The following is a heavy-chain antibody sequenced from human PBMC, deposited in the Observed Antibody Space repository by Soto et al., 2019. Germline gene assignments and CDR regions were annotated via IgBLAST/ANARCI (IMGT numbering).Heavy chain of an antibody. V-gene: IGHV3-33*01. CDR2: IWYDGSNK. CDR1: GFIFNEYG. D-gene: IGHD2-15*01. CDR3: ARWGCSGSNCNLNQRGFDL. J-gene: IGHJ4*02. Sequence: QVQLVESGGGVVQPGRSLRLSCAASGFIFNEYGMHWVRQAPGKGLEWVAVIWYDGSNKYYADSVKGRFTFSRDNSKNTMSIQMNSLRVEDTAIYYCARWGCSGSNCNLNQRGFDLWGQGTLVTVSS.